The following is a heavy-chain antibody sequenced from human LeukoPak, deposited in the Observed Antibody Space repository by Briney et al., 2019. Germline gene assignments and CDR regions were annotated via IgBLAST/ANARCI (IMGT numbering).Heavy chain of an antibody. D-gene: IGHD3-3*01. V-gene: IGHV3-23*01. J-gene: IGHJ4*02. Sequence: PGGSLRLSCAASGFTFSSYVMSWVRQAPGKGLEWVSAISGSGGSTYYADSVKGRFTISRDNSKNTLYLQMNSLRAEDTAVYYCAKDSLDYDFWSGYPLTGDYWGQGALVTVSS. CDR2: ISGSGGST. CDR3: AKDSLDYDFWSGYPLTGDY. CDR1: GFTFSSYV.